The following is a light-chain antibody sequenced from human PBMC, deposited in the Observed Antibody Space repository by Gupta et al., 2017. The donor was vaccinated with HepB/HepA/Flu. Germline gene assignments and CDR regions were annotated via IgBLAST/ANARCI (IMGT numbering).Light chain of an antibody. CDR3: QLYGSSPQT. Sequence: IVLTQSPGTLLLSPGESATLSCRASQSVSSNFLAWYQQKPGQAPRLLIYGASSRATGIPDRFSGSGSETDFALTISRLEPEDFAVYYCQLYGSSPQTFGQGTKVEIE. V-gene: IGKV3-20*01. CDR2: GAS. CDR1: QSVSSNF. J-gene: IGKJ1*01.